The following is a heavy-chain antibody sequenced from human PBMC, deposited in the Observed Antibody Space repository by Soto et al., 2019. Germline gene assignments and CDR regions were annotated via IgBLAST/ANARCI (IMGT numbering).Heavy chain of an antibody. CDR3: ASLPMFGVVRQDKRWFDP. J-gene: IGHJ5*02. Sequence: PSETLSLTCAFSVYSIISGYYCGWIRQPPEKGLEWIGSIYHSGTTYYNPSLKSRVTMSVDTSRNQFSLKLTSVTAADTGVYYCASLPMFGVVRQDKRWFDPWGQGILVTVSS. D-gene: IGHD3-3*02. CDR1: VYSIISGYY. CDR2: IYHSGTT. V-gene: IGHV4-38-2*01.